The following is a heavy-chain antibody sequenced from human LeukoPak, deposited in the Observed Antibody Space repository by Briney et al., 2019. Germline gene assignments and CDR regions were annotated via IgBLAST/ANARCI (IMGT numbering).Heavy chain of an antibody. J-gene: IGHJ4*02. D-gene: IGHD3-22*01. CDR1: GYTLTELS. CDR3: ATSTYYYDSGDYFDY. CDR2: FDPEDGET. V-gene: IGHV1-24*01. Sequence: ASVKVSCTVSGYTLTELSMHWVRQAPGKGLEWMGGFDPEDGETIYAQKFQGRVTMTEDTSTDTAYMELSSLRSEDTAVYYCATSTYYYDSGDYFDYWGQGTLVTVSS.